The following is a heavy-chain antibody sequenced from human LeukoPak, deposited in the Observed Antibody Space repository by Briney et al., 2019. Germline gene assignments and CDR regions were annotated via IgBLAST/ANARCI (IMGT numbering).Heavy chain of an antibody. CDR3: ARGGYCSSTSCYLDY. J-gene: IGHJ4*02. CDR2: IIPIFGTA. D-gene: IGHD2-2*01. V-gene: IGHV1-69*01. CDR1: GGTFSSYA. Sequence: SVKVSCKASGGTFSSYAISWVRQAPGQGLEWMGGIIPIFGTANYAQKLQGRVTITADESTSTAYMELSSLRSEDTAVYYCARGGYCSSTSCYLDYWGQGTLVTVSS.